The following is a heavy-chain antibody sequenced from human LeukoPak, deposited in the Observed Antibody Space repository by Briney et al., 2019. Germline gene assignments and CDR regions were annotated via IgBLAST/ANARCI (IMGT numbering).Heavy chain of an antibody. CDR1: GYTFTGYY. J-gene: IGHJ4*02. V-gene: IGHV1-2*02. D-gene: IGHD3-22*01. CDR2: INPSSGAT. CDR3: ASGYDSSGYYYRY. Sequence: KPGASVKVSCKTSGYTFTGYYMYWVRQALEQGLECMGWINPSSGATNYAQKFQGRVSMTRDTSISTVYMELNRLRSDDTAVYYCASGYDSSGYYYRYWGQGTLVTVSS.